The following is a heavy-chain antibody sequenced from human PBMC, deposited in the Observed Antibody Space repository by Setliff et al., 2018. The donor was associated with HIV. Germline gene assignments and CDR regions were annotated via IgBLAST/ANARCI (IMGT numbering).Heavy chain of an antibody. CDR2: INHSGST. CDR3: TSSPTRRLNYFDY. Sequence: NPSETLSLTCAVYDGSVSGYYWSWIRQPPGKGLEWIGEINHSGSTNYNPSLKSRVTISIDTSKNQFSLKLSSVTAADTAVYYCTSSPTRRLNYFDYWGQGTLVTVSS. CDR1: DGSVSGYY. D-gene: IGHD1-1*01. J-gene: IGHJ4*02. V-gene: IGHV4-34*01.